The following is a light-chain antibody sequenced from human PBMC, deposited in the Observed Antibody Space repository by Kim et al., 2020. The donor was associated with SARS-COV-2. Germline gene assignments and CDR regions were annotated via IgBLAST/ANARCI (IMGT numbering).Light chain of an antibody. V-gene: IGLV3-1*01. CDR1: KLGDKY. CDR3: QAWDTSTAYV. Sequence: VSPGQTASITCSGHKLGDKYACWYQQEPGQSPVLVIYHDTKRPSGIPERFSGSNSGNTATLTISGTQAMDEADYYCQAWDTSTAYVFGTGTKVTVL. CDR2: HDT. J-gene: IGLJ1*01.